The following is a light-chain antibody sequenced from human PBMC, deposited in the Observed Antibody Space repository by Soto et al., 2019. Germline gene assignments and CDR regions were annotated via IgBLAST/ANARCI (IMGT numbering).Light chain of an antibody. CDR3: QQYGSSPQT. J-gene: IGKJ1*01. Sequence: EIVLTQFPGTLSLSPGERATLSCRASQSVSSSYLAWYQQKPGQAPRLLIYGASSRATGIPDRFSGRVSGTDITLTISRLEPEDFAVYFCQQYGSSPQTFGQGTKVEIK. CDR2: GAS. V-gene: IGKV3-20*01. CDR1: QSVSSSY.